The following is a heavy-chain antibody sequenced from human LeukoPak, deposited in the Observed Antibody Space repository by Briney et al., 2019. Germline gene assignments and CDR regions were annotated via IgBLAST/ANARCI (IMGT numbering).Heavy chain of an antibody. J-gene: IGHJ6*02. D-gene: IGHD6-19*01. Sequence: GGSLRLSCAASGFTFRSYAMSWVRQAPGKGLEWVSAIGGSGDNTYYADSVKGRFTISRDNSKNTLFLQMIRLRAEDTAVYYCARRQYSRGTCGMDVWGQGITVTVSS. V-gene: IGHV3-23*01. CDR2: IGGSGDNT. CDR1: GFTFRSYA. CDR3: ARRQYSRGTCGMDV.